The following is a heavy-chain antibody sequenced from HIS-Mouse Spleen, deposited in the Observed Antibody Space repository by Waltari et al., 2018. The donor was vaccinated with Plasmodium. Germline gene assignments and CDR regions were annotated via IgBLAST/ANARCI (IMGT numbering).Heavy chain of an antibody. V-gene: IGHV3-13*01. CDR2: IGTAGDT. CDR1: GFTFSSYD. Sequence: EVQLVESGGGLVQPGGSLRVSCAASGFTFSSYDMHWVRQATGKGLEWVSAIGTAGDTYYPGSVKGRFTISRENAKNSLYLQMNSLRAGDTAVYYCARGRWNHAFDIWGQGTMVTVSS. J-gene: IGHJ3*02. D-gene: IGHD1-1*01. CDR3: ARGRWNHAFDI.